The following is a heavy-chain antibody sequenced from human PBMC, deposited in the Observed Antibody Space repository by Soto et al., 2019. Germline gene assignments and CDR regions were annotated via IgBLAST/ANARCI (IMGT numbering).Heavy chain of an antibody. CDR1: GFPFSSYS. D-gene: IGHD5-12*01. CDR2: ISSSGTYL. V-gene: IGHV3-21*06. J-gene: IGHJ4*02. CDR3: ATEPPKFSGDAPEPAI. Sequence: EVQLVESGGGLVKPGGSLRLSCAASGFPFSSYSMNWVRQAPGKGLEWVSSISSSGTYLYYADSVRGRFTISRDNARDSLYLQMNSRRAEDTAVYYCATEPPKFSGDAPEPAIWGQGTLVTVSS.